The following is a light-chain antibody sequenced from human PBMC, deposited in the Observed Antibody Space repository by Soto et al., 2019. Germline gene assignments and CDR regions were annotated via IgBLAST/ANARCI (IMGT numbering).Light chain of an antibody. CDR1: QSISSW. Sequence: DIPMTQSPSTLSAFVGDRVTITCRASQSISSWLAWYQQKPGKAPKLLIYKASSLESGVPSRFSGSGSGTEFTLTISSLQPDDFATYYCQQYNSYPWTFGQGTKVEIK. V-gene: IGKV1-5*03. J-gene: IGKJ1*01. CDR3: QQYNSYPWT. CDR2: KAS.